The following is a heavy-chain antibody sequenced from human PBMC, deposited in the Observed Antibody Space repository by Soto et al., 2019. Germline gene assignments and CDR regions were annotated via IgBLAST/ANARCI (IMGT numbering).Heavy chain of an antibody. CDR3: ARAGDLPTPITMVRGVIYFDY. J-gene: IGHJ4*02. CDR2: ISSSGSTI. CDR1: GFTFSDYY. D-gene: IGHD3-10*01. Sequence: GGSLRLSCAASGFTFSDYYMSWIRQAPGKGLEWVSYISSSGSTIYYADSVKGRFTISRDNAKNSLYLQMNSLRAEDTAVYYCARAGDLPTPITMVRGVIYFDYWGQGTLVTVSS. V-gene: IGHV3-11*01.